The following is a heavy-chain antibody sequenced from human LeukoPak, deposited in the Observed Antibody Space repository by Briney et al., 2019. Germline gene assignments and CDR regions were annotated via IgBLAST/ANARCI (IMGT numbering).Heavy chain of an antibody. J-gene: IGHJ5*02. CDR1: GGSFSGYY. D-gene: IGHD6-6*01. CDR2: INHSGST. CDR3: ARSGIRPKRPFDP. Sequence: SETLSLTCAVYGGSFSGYYWSWIRQPPGTGLEWIGEINHSGSTNYNPSLKSRVTISVDTSKNQFSLKLSSVTAADTAVYYCARSGIRPKRPFDPWGQGTLVTVSS. V-gene: IGHV4-34*01.